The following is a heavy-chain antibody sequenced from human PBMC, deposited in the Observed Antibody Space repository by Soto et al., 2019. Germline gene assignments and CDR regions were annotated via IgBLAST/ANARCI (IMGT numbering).Heavy chain of an antibody. CDR3: ARASTNLYYYDSATLDY. Sequence: PGGSLRLSCAASGFTFSSYGMHWVRQAPGKGLEWVAVIWYDGSNKYYADSVKGRFTISRDNSKNTLYLQMNSLRAEDTAVYYCARASTNLYYYDSATLDYWGQGTLVTVSS. CDR1: GFTFSSYG. CDR2: IWYDGSNK. D-gene: IGHD3-22*01. V-gene: IGHV3-33*01. J-gene: IGHJ4*02.